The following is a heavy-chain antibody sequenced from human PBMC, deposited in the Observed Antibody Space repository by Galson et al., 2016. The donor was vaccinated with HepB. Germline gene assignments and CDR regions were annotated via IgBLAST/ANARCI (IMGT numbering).Heavy chain of an antibody. V-gene: IGHV1-46*02. CDR1: GYTFNTYN. CDR2: IKPSGGNT. J-gene: IGHJ4*02. D-gene: IGHD1-14*01. Sequence: KASGYTFNTYNMHWVRQAPGQGLERMGIIKPSGGNTIYAQKFQDRITMTRDTSTSTVYMELISLRSEDTAVYYCARELDHSFYFDYWGQGTLLTVSS. CDR3: ARELDHSFYFDY.